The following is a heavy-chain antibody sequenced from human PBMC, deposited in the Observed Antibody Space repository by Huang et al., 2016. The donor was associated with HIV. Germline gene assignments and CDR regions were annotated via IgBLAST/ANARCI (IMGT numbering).Heavy chain of an antibody. V-gene: IGHV3-30*02. D-gene: IGHD3-3*01. CDR3: AKDLTYTFGRHFDY. Sequence: QVQLVESGGGVVQPGGSLRLSCTASGFTFGSFGMHWVRQAPGKGLEWVAFIRYDGKNYYYADSVRSRFTISRDNAKDTLYLQMNRLRPDDSAVYYCAKDLTYTFGRHFDYWGRGTLVTVSS. J-gene: IGHJ4*02. CDR2: IRYDGKNY. CDR1: GFTFGSFG.